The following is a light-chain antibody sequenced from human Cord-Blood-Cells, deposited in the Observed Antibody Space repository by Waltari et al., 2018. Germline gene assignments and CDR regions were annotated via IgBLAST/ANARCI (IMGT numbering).Light chain of an antibody. J-gene: IGLJ3*02. V-gene: IGLV2-11*01. CDR1: SSDVGGYNY. CDR2: DVI. Sequence: QSALTQLRSVSGSPGESVTISCTGTSSDVGGYNYVSWYQQHPGKAPKLMIYDVIKRPSGVPDRFSSSKSCNTASLTISGLQAEDEADYYCCSYAGSYTLVFGGGTKLTVL. CDR3: CSYAGSYTLV.